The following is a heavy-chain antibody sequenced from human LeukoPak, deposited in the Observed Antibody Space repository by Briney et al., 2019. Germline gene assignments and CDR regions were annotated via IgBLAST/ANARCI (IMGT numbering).Heavy chain of an antibody. CDR3: ARDSGERGSGSYLTAY. CDR2: INPNSGGT. D-gene: IGHD3-10*01. J-gene: IGHJ4*02. CDR1: GYTFTGYY. Sequence: GPVKVSCKSSGYTFTGYYIHWVRQAPGQGLEWMGWINPNSGGTNYAQKFQGRVTMTRDTSISTAYMELSRLRSDDTAVYYCARDSGERGSGSYLTAYWGQGTLVTVSS. V-gene: IGHV1-2*02.